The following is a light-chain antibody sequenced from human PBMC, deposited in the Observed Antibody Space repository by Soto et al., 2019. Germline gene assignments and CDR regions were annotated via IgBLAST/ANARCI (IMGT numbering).Light chain of an antibody. CDR1: QSVSSN. J-gene: IGKJ1*01. CDR3: QQYNNWPRT. CDR2: GAS. V-gene: IGKV3-15*01. Sequence: EVVMTQSPATLSVSPGDRATLSCRASQSVSSNLAWYQQRPGQAPRLLIYGASARTTGLPARFSGSGSGTEFTLAISSLQSEGFAVYYWQQYNNWPRTFGQGTKVEI.